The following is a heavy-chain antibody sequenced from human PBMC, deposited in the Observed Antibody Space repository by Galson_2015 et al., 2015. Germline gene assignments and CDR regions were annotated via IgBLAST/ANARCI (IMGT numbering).Heavy chain of an antibody. J-gene: IGHJ6*02. D-gene: IGHD3-22*01. CDR3: ARDMRFYFDSSGYSYYYYGMDV. V-gene: IGHV3-30-3*01. Sequence: SLRLSCAASGFTFSSYAMHWVRQAPGKGLEWAAVISYDGSNKYYADSVKGRFIISRDNSKNTLYLQLNSLRAEDTAVYYCARDMRFYFDSSGYSYYYYGMDVWGQGTTVTVSS. CDR1: GFTFSSYA. CDR2: ISYDGSNK.